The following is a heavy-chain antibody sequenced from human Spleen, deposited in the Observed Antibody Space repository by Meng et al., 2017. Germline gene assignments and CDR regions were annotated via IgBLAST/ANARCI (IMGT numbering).Heavy chain of an antibody. J-gene: IGHJ4*02. D-gene: IGHD3-22*01. CDR1: GFSLSTSGVG. CDR3: ARRPHSTGFDS. Sequence: QITLKESAPPLVKPTQTLTLTCTFSGFSLSTSGVGVGWIRQPPGKALEWLALIYWDDDKRYSPSLKSRLMITKDTSKNQVVLSMTNMDPVDTATYYCARRPHSTGFDSWGQGTLVTVSS. V-gene: IGHV2-5*02. CDR2: IYWDDDK.